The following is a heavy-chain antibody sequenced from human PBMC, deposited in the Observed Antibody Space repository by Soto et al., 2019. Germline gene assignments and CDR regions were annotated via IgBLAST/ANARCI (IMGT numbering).Heavy chain of an antibody. CDR2: IYTSGST. CDR1: GGSISSYY. J-gene: IGHJ6*02. CDR3: ARDRAAIVVVPAADPYYYYGMDV. V-gene: IGHV4-4*07. Sequence: PSETLSLTCTVSGGSISSYYWSWIRHPAGKGLEWIGRIYTSGSTNYNPSLKSRVTMSVDTSRNQFSLKLSSVTAADTAVYYCARDRAAIVVVPAADPYYYYGMDVWGQGTTVTVSS. D-gene: IGHD2-2*01.